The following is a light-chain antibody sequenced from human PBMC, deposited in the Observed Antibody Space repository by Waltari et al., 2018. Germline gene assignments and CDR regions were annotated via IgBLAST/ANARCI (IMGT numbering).Light chain of an antibody. Sequence: QSVLTQPPSVSAAPGQKVTIPCSGSPSNIANNYVSWYQQFPGSVPKLIIFDNHKRPSEIPDRFSGSTSGTSATLGITGLQTGDEAGYYCATWDSTLGAVIFGGGTKLTVL. V-gene: IGLV1-51*01. CDR3: ATWDSTLGAVI. J-gene: IGLJ2*01. CDR1: PSNIANNY. CDR2: DNH.